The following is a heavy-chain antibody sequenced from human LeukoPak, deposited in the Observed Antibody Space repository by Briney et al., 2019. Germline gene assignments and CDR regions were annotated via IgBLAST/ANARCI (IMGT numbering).Heavy chain of an antibody. CDR2: ISAYNGNT. J-gene: IGHJ4*02. CDR1: GYTFTSYY. D-gene: IGHD2-2*01. V-gene: IGHV1-18*04. CDR3: ARQAACSSIRCPIDY. Sequence: ASVKVSCKASGYTFTSYYMHWVRQAPGQGLEWMGWISAYNGNTNYAQKFQGRLTITTDTTTRTAYMELRSLRFDDTAVYYCARQAACSSIRCPIDYWGQGTLVTVSS.